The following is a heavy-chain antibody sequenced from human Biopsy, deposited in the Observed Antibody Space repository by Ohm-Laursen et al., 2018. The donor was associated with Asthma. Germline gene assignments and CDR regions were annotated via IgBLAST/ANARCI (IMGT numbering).Heavy chain of an antibody. CDR3: AKDIGSREDY. CDR2: IYSGGTS. D-gene: IGHD5-24*01. V-gene: IGHV3-53*01. CDR1: GFAVSRDH. Sequence: SLRLSCAASGFAVSRDHMFWVRQAPGKGLEWVSVIYSGGTSHTADSVRGRFTISRDYSKNTLYLQMHSLRAEDTAVYYCAKDIGSREDYWGQGTLVTVSS. J-gene: IGHJ4*02.